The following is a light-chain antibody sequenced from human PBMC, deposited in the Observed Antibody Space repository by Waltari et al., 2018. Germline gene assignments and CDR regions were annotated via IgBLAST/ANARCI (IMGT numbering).Light chain of an antibody. CDR1: KTVSKNY. CDR3: QQCAISPLT. CDR2: DAS. Sequence: EIVLTQSPGTLSLSPGERATLSCRASKTVSKNYLAWYQQKPGQAPRLLIDDASNRDTGIPDRFSGSGSGTDFTLTISRLEPEDFAVYYCQQCAISPLTFGGGTKVEI. V-gene: IGKV3-20*01. J-gene: IGKJ4*01.